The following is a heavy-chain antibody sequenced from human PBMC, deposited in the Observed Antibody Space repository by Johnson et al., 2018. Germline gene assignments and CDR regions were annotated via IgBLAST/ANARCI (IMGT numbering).Heavy chain of an antibody. D-gene: IGHD4-17*01. Sequence: EVQLVESGGGLVKAGGSLRLSCAASEFTFNSYSMNWVRQAPGKGLEWVSCISGTSNYVYYADAVQGRFTISRDNAKNSLYLQMNSLRVEDTAVYYCARDRGDHMNKYDYYGMDVWGQGTTVTVSS. CDR1: EFTFNSYS. V-gene: IGHV3-21*01. J-gene: IGHJ6*02. CDR2: ISGTSNYV. CDR3: ARDRGDHMNKYDYYGMDV.